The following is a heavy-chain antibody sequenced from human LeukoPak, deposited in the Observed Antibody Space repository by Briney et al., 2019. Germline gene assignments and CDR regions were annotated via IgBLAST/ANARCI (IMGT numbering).Heavy chain of an antibody. CDR2: IYSGGST. V-gene: IGHV3-53*01. Sequence: GGSLRLSCAASGFTVSSNYMSWVRLAPGKGLEWVSVIYSGGSTYYADSVKGRFTISRDNSKNTLYLQVNSLRAEDTAVYYCARGVTSGRLDYWGQGTLVTVSS. J-gene: IGHJ4*02. CDR3: ARGVTSGRLDY. CDR1: GFTVSSNY. D-gene: IGHD1-26*01.